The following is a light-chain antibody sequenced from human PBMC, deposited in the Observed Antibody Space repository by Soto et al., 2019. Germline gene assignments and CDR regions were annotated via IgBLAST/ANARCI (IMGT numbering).Light chain of an antibody. CDR2: EVS. Sequence: QSVLTQPASVSGSPGQWITIPCTGTSSDVGGYNYVSWYQLHPGKAPKLIIYEVSNRPSGVPDRFSGSKSGNTASLTISGLQAADEADYYCSLYTSENAYVFGTGTKVTVL. CDR3: SLYTSENAYV. J-gene: IGLJ1*01. V-gene: IGLV2-14*01. CDR1: SSDVGGYNY.